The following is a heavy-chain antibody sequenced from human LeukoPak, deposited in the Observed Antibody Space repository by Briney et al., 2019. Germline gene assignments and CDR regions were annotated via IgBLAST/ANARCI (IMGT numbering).Heavy chain of an antibody. V-gene: IGHV1-2*02. CDR3: ARVAIVVASHMDV. Sequence: GASVKVSCKASGYTFTGYYMHWVRQAPGQGPEWMGWINPNSGGTNYAQKFQGRVTMTRDTSISTAYMELSRLRSDDTAVYYCARVAIVVASHMDVWGKGTTVTVSS. CDR2: INPNSGGT. J-gene: IGHJ6*03. D-gene: IGHD3-22*01. CDR1: GYTFTGYY.